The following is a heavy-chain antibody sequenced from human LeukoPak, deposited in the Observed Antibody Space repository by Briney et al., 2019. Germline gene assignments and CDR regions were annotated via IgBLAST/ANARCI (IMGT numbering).Heavy chain of an antibody. CDR3: ARLGVAGDPSSAEYFQH. CDR1: GYTFTSYA. D-gene: IGHD6-19*01. Sequence: GASVKVSCKASGYTFTSYAITWVRQAPGQGLDWMGWISLYNPKTNYAQEFQGRVTMTTDTSTSTAYMELMSLRSDDTAVYYCARLGVAGDPSSAEYFQHWGQGTLVIVSS. J-gene: IGHJ1*01. V-gene: IGHV1-18*01. CDR2: ISLYNPKT.